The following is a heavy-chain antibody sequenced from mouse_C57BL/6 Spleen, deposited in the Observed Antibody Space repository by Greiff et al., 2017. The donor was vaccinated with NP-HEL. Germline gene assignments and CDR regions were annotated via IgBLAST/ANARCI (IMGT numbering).Heavy chain of an antibody. V-gene: IGHV1-19*01. Sequence: SGPVLVKPGASVKMSCKASGYTFTDYYMNWVKQSHGKSLEWIGVINPYNGGTSYNQKFKGKATLTVDKSSSTAYMELNSLTSEDSAVYYCARDYYGSSSYGYFDVWGTGTTVTVSS. CDR2: INPYNGGT. CDR1: GYTFTDYY. J-gene: IGHJ1*03. CDR3: ARDYYGSSSYGYFDV. D-gene: IGHD1-1*01.